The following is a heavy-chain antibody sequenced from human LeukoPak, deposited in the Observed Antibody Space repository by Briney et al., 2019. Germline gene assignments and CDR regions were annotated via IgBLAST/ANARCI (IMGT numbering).Heavy chain of an antibody. CDR3: VRGYSTGAHFDC. J-gene: IGHJ4*02. CDR1: GFTFNRFE. Sequence: PGGPLRLSSAASGFTFNRFEMNWVRQAPGKGPECVSSISDSGGSISYADSVKGRLTASRDNAKNSMYLQMNSLRVEDTAVYFCVRGYSTGAHFDCWGQGALVIVSS. CDR2: ISDSGGSI. V-gene: IGHV3-48*03. D-gene: IGHD5-18*01.